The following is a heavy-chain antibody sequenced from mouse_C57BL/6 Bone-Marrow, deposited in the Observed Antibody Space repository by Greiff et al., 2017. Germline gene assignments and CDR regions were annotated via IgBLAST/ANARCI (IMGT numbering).Heavy chain of an antibody. V-gene: IGHV1-72*01. CDR3: AREGDGPLDY. CDR1: GYTFTSYW. D-gene: IGHD3-3*01. Sequence: QVQLQQPGAELVKPGASVKLSCKASGYTFTSYWMHWVKQRPGRGLEWIGRIYPNSGGTKYNEKFKSKATLTVDKPASTAYMQLSSLTSADSAVYYCAREGDGPLDYWGQGTTLTVSS. CDR2: IYPNSGGT. J-gene: IGHJ2*01.